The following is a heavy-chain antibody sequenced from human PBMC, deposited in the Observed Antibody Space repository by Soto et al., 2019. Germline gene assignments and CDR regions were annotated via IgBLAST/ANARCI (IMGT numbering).Heavy chain of an antibody. CDR2: IYTSGST. CDR3: ARDGLGYCSGGNCYSNNWFDP. D-gene: IGHD2-15*01. V-gene: IGHV4-4*07. J-gene: IGHJ5*02. Sequence: ETLSLTCTVSGGSISSYYWSWIRQPAGKGLEWIGRIYTSGSTNYNPSLKSRVTMSVDTSKNQFSLKLSSVTAADTAVYYCARDGLGYCSGGNCYSNNWFDPWGQGTQVTVSS. CDR1: GGSISSYY.